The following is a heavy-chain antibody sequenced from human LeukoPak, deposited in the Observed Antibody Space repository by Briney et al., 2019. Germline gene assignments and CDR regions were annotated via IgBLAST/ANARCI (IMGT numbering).Heavy chain of an antibody. CDR3: ARDNRWTFDY. CDR2: SNYNSGGR. D-gene: IGHD5-24*01. V-gene: IGHV1-2*02. J-gene: IGHJ4*02. CDR1: VSTFTVYY. Sequence: ASVTVSFTPSVSTFTVYYMHWVGQAPGQGREGMGWSNYNSGGRNYAQKFQGRGAIIRDTTIRTEYMEMRGLRYDDRALYYCARDNRWTFDYWGQGTLVTVSS.